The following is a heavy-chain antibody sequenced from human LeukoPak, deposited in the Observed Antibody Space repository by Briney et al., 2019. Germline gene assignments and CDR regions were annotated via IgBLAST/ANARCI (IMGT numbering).Heavy chain of an antibody. J-gene: IGHJ5*02. D-gene: IGHD1-26*01. CDR2: ISYIGST. V-gene: IGHV4-59*01. CDR1: GGSISNYY. CDR3: ARTIKSGNYYWFDP. Sequence: SETLSLTCTVSGGSISNYYWSWIRQPPGKGLEWIGFISYIGSTNYNPSLKSRVTVSVDTSKNQFSLKVTSVTAADTAVYYCARTIKSGNYYWFDPWGQGTLVTVSS.